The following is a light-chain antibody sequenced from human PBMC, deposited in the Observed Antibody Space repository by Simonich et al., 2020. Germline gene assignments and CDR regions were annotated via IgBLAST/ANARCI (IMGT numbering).Light chain of an antibody. CDR2: DAA. Sequence: EIVLTQSPATLSLSPGEIATLSCRASQSVSSYLASYQQKPGQAPRLLIYDAANRATGIPARFSGRGSGTTFTLTISSLEPEDFAVYYCQQRSNWPPYTFGQGTKLEIK. J-gene: IGKJ2*01. V-gene: IGKV3-11*01. CDR1: QSVSSY. CDR3: QQRSNWPPYT.